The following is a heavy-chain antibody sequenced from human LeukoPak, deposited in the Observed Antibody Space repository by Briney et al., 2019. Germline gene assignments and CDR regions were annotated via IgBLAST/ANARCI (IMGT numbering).Heavy chain of an antibody. CDR2: IKQDGSEI. D-gene: IGHD5-18*01. Sequence: GGSLRLSCAASGFTFSSYWMSWVRQAPGKGLEWVANIKQDGSEIHYVDSLKGRFTISRDNAENSLYLQMNSLRAEDTAVYYCAKDRDTAMADYWGQGTLVTVSS. CDR1: GFTFSSYW. J-gene: IGHJ4*02. V-gene: IGHV3-7*01. CDR3: AKDRDTAMADY.